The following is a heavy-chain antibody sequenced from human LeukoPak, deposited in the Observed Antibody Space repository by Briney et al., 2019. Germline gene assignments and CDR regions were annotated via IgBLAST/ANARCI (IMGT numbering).Heavy chain of an antibody. CDR1: GFTFSNSD. CDR3: AGGGNSRHHFDY. J-gene: IGHJ4*02. Sequence: GGSLRLSCAASGFTFSNSDIHWVRQAPGKGLEWVAIISYDGSDKYYADSVKGRFTISRDNSKNTLYMQMNSLRAEDTAVYFCAGGGNSRHHFDYWGQGTLVTVSS. V-gene: IGHV3-30*03. D-gene: IGHD3-16*01. CDR2: ISYDGSDK.